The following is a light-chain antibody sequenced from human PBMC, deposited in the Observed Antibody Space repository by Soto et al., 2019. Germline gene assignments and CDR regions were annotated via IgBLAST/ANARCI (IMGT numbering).Light chain of an antibody. J-gene: IGKJ5*01. CDR2: DAS. V-gene: IGKV1-33*01. CDR3: QQYDNLPIT. Sequence: DIQMTQSPSSLSASVGDRVTITCQASQDISNYLNWYQQKPGKAPKLLIYDASNLETGVPSRFSGSGSGTDFTFTISSLQPEDIATYYSQQYDNLPITFGQGTRLEIK. CDR1: QDISNY.